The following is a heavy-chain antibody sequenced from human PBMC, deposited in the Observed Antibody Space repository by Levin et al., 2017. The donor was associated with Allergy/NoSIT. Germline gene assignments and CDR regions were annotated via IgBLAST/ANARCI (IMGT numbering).Heavy chain of an antibody. CDR3: ARVRVILTGYYRGSQASYYYGMDV. J-gene: IGHJ6*02. V-gene: IGHV4-34*01. Sequence: SQTLLLTCAVYGGSFSDYNWSWIRQPPGKGLQWIGEITHSGSTTYTPSLKSRVTILVDTSKNEISLRLSSATAADTAVYYCARVRVILTGYYRGSQASYYYGMDVWGQGTTVTVSS. CDR1: GGSFSDYN. CDR2: ITHSGST. D-gene: IGHD3-9*01.